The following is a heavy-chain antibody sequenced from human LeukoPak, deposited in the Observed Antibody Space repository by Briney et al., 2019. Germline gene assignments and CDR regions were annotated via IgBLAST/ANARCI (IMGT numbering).Heavy chain of an antibody. CDR1: GFTFSSAW. Sequence: PGGSLRLSCAASGFTFSSAWMSWVRQAPGKGLEWVANIKQDGSEKYYLDSVEGRFTISRDHAKNSVYLQMNSLRAEDTAVYYCATDRGRFDYWGQGTLVTVSS. CDR2: IKQDGSEK. V-gene: IGHV3-7*01. CDR3: ATDRGRFDY. J-gene: IGHJ4*02. D-gene: IGHD3-10*01.